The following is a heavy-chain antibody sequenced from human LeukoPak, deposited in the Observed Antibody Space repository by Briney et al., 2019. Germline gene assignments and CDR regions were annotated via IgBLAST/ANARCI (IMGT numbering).Heavy chain of an antibody. CDR1: GFTFSSYG. Sequence: GGSLRLSCAASGFTFSSYGMHWVRQAPGKGLEWVAVISYDGSNKYYADSVKGRFTISRDNSKNTLYLQMNSLRAEDTAVYYCAKANGGGHYYYYGMDVWGQGATVTVSS. V-gene: IGHV3-30*18. D-gene: IGHD3-16*01. CDR2: ISYDGSNK. J-gene: IGHJ6*02. CDR3: AKANGGGHYYYYGMDV.